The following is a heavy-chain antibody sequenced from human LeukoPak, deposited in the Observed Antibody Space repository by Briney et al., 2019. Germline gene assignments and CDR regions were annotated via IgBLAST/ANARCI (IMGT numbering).Heavy chain of an antibody. V-gene: IGHV3-30*18. Sequence: PGGSLRLSCAASGFTFSSYGMHWVRQAPGKGLEWVAVITYDGSNKYYTDSVKGRFTISRDNSKSTLYLQMNSLRAEDTAVYYCAKSPHGDAFDIWGQGTMVTVSS. CDR1: GFTFSSYG. CDR3: AKSPHGDAFDI. CDR2: ITYDGSNK. J-gene: IGHJ3*02.